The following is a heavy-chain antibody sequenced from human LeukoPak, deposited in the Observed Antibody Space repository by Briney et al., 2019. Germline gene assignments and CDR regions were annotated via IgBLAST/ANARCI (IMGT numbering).Heavy chain of an antibody. CDR3: TRGGDPGAFDI. J-gene: IGHJ3*02. Sequence: PSETLSLTCTVSGGSISSYYWSWIRQPPGKGLEWIGYIYYSGSTNYNPSVKSRVTISLDTSKNQFSLKLTSVTAADTAVYYCTRGGDPGAFDIWGQGTMVTVSS. D-gene: IGHD3-10*01. V-gene: IGHV4-59*01. CDR1: GGSISSYY. CDR2: IYYSGST.